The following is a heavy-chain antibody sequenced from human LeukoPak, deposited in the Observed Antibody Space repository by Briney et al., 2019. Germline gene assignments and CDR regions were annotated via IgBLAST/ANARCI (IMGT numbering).Heavy chain of an antibody. CDR3: TRDRPNYYGSDGHYYRRNGDY. CDR1: GFTFSIYA. V-gene: IGHV3-23*01. Sequence: PGGSLRLSCAASGFTFSIYAMSWVRQAPGKGLEWVSSISSKGELTFYADSVKGRFTISRDNSESTLYLQMNIPRAEDTAIYYCTRDRPNYYGSDGHYYRRNGDYWGQGTLVTVSS. CDR2: ISSKGELT. J-gene: IGHJ4*02. D-gene: IGHD3-22*01.